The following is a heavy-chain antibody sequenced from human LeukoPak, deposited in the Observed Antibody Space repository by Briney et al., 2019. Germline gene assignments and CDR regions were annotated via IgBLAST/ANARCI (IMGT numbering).Heavy chain of an antibody. V-gene: IGHV3-53*01. D-gene: IGHD6-19*01. CDR1: GFTVSSNY. CDR2: IYSGGST. CDR3: ARMYSSGWYTDY. J-gene: IGHJ4*02. Sequence: GGSLRLSCAASGFTVSSNYMSWVRQAPGKGLEWVSVIYSGGSTYYAESVKGRFTISRDNSKNTLYLQMNSLRAEDTAVYYCARMYSSGWYTDYWGQGTLVTVSS.